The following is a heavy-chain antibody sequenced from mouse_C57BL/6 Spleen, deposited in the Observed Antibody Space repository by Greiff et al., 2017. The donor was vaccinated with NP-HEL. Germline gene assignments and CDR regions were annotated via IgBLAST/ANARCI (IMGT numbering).Heavy chain of an antibody. Sequence: EVKLVESGGGLVKPGGSLKLSCAASGFTFSDYGMHWVRQAPEKGLEWVAYISSGSSTIYYADTVKGRFTISRDNAKNTLFLQMTSLRSEDTAMYYCARLDDYDDGDFDYWGQGTTLTVSS. CDR1: GFTFSDYG. J-gene: IGHJ2*01. CDR3: ARLDDYDDGDFDY. CDR2: ISSGSSTI. V-gene: IGHV5-17*01. D-gene: IGHD2-4*01.